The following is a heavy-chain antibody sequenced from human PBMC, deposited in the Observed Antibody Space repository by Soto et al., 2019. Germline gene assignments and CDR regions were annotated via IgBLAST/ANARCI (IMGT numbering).Heavy chain of an antibody. CDR2: ISSSSSTI. D-gene: IGHD3-22*01. CDR1: GFTFTNYS. J-gene: IGHJ5*02. Sequence: GGSLRLSCAASGFTFTNYSMNWVRQAPGKGLEWVSYISSSSSTIYYADSVKGRFTISRDSAKNSLYLQMNSLRDEDTAVYYCARAYYYDSSGYSWGQGTLVTVSS. V-gene: IGHV3-48*02. CDR3: ARAYYYDSSGYS.